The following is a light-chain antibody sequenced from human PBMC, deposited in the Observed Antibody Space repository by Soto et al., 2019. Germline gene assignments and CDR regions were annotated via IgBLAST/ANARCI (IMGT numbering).Light chain of an antibody. CDR2: DVS. Sequence: QSVLTQPASVSGSPGRSITISCTGTSSDVGGYNYVSWYQQHPGKAPKLMTYDVSNRPSGVSNRFSGSKSGNTASLTISGLQAEDEADYYCSSYTSSSTLVFGGGTKLTVL. J-gene: IGLJ3*02. V-gene: IGLV2-14*01. CDR1: SSDVGGYNY. CDR3: SSYTSSSTLV.